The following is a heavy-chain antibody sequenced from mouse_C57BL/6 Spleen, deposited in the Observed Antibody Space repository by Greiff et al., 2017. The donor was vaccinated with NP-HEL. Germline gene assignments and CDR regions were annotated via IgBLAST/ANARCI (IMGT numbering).Heavy chain of an antibody. D-gene: IGHD1-2*01. CDR2: INPYNGGT. V-gene: IGHV1-19*01. CDR3: ARGRRRDYYAMDY. CDR1: GYTFTDYY. J-gene: IGHJ4*01. Sequence: VQLQQSGPVLVKPGASVKMSCKASGYTFTDYYMNWVKQSHGKSLEWIGVINPYNGGTSYNQKFKGKATLTVDKSSSTAYMELNSLTSEDSAVYYCARGRRRDYYAMDYWGQGTSVTVSS.